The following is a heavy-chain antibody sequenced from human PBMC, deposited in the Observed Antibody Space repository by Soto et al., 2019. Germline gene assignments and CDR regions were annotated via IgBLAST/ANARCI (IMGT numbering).Heavy chain of an antibody. J-gene: IGHJ4*02. CDR1: GYTFTSYA. D-gene: IGHD6-13*01. CDR2: INAGNGNT. V-gene: IGHV1-3*01. CDR3: ARDVAAADY. Sequence: ASVKVSCKAPGYTFTSYAMHWVRQAPGQRLEWMGWINAGNGNTKHSQKLQGRVTITTDTSASTAYMELSSLRSEDTAVYYCARDVAAADYWGQGTLVTVSS.